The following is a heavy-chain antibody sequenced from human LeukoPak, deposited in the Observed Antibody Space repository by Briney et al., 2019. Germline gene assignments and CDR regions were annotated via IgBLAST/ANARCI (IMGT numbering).Heavy chain of an antibody. Sequence: GGSLRLSCAASGFTFSSYGMHWVRQAPGQGLEWVAFIRYDGSNKYYADSVKGRFTISRDNSKNTLYLQMNSLRAEDTAVYYCAKVYSSISGCFDYWGQGTLVTVSS. J-gene: IGHJ4*02. CDR2: IRYDGSNK. V-gene: IGHV3-30*02. CDR1: GFTFSSYG. CDR3: AKVYSSISGCFDY. D-gene: IGHD6-13*01.